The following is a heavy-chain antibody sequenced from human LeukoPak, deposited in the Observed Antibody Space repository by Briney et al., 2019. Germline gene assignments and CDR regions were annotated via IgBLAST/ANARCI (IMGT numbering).Heavy chain of an antibody. CDR1: GFTFSSYS. V-gene: IGHV3-21*01. CDR3: AKGESWWEPYGYYFDY. J-gene: IGHJ4*02. CDR2: ISSSSSYI. Sequence: KPGGSLRLSCAASGFTFSSYSMNWVRQAPGKGLEWVSSISSSSSYIYYADSVKGRFTISRDNSKNTLYLQMNSLRAEDTAVYYCAKGESWWEPYGYYFDYWGQGTLVTVSS. D-gene: IGHD1-26*01.